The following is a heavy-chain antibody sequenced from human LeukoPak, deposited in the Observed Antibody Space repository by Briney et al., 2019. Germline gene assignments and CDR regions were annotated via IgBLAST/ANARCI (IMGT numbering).Heavy chain of an antibody. Sequence: GASVKVSCKASGYTFTSYGISWVRQAPGQGLEWMGWISAYNGNTNYAQKLQGRVTMTTDTSTSTAYMELRSLRSDDTAVYYCARTSFSYYYGSGSNGLDPWGQGTLVTVSS. CDR1: GYTFTSYG. V-gene: IGHV1-18*01. J-gene: IGHJ5*02. CDR3: ARTSFSYYYGSGSNGLDP. CDR2: ISAYNGNT. D-gene: IGHD3-10*01.